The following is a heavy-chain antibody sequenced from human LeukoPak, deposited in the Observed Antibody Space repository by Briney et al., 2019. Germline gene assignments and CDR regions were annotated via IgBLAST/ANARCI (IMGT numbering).Heavy chain of an antibody. J-gene: IGHJ4*02. D-gene: IGHD2-21*02. V-gene: IGHV5-51*01. CDR1: GYSFTSYW. CDR3: ARHFLMTAPYDY. Sequence: GESLKISCMGSGYSFTSYWIGWVRQMPGKGLEWMGIIYPGDSDTRYSPSFQGQVTISVDKSISTAYLQWSTLKASDTAMYYCARHFLMTAPYDYWGQGTLVTVSS. CDR2: IYPGDSDT.